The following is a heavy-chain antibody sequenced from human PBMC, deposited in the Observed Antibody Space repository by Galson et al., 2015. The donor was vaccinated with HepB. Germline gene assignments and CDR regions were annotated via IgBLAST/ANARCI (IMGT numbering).Heavy chain of an antibody. D-gene: IGHD1-26*01. CDR2: IIPIFGTA. CDR1: GGTFSSYA. J-gene: IGHJ5*02. Sequence: SCKASGGTFSSYAISWVRQAPGQGLEWMGGIIPIFGTANYAQKFQGRVTITADESTSTAYMELSSLRSEDTAVYYCARGRATFNWFDPWGQGTLVTVSS. CDR3: ARGRATFNWFDP. V-gene: IGHV1-69*01.